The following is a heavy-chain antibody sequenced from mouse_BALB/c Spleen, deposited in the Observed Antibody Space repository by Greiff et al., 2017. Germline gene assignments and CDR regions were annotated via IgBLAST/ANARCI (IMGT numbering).Heavy chain of an antibody. J-gene: IGHJ1*01. CDR3: ARGGTGLHWYFDV. Sequence: VQLQQSGAELARPGASVKLSCKASGYTFTSYWMQWVKQRPGQGLEWIGAIYPGDGDTRYTQKFKGKATLTADKSSSTAYMQLSSLASEDSAVYYCARGGTGLHWYFDVWGAGTTVTVSS. CDR1: GYTFTSYW. D-gene: IGHD3-1*01. V-gene: IGHV1-87*01. CDR2: IYPGDGDT.